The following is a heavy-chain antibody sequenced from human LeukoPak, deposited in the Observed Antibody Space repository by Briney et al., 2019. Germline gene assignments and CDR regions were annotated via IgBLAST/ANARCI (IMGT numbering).Heavy chain of an antibody. CDR2: IYHSGST. CDR3: ARSLKGWFDP. Sequence: SQTLSLTCAVSGGSISSGGYSWSWIRQPPGKGLEWIGYIYHSGSTYYNPSLKSRVTISVDRSKNQFPLKLSSVTAADTAVYYCARSLKGWFDPWGQGTLVTVSS. D-gene: IGHD4/OR15-4a*01. J-gene: IGHJ5*02. V-gene: IGHV4-30-2*01. CDR1: GGSISSGGYS.